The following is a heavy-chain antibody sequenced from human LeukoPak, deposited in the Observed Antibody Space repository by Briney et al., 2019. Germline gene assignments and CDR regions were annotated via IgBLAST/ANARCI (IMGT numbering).Heavy chain of an antibody. J-gene: IGHJ3*01. CDR2: FCISGST. V-gene: IGHV4-61*02. CDR1: GGSISSGCYC. CDR3: AGGGYYDTSGSKDGFHV. Sequence: SETLSLTCTVSGGSISSGCYCWTWLRQPAGKGLEWIVRFCISGSTNYNPPLKSRVTISVDTSKNQFSLTVNSVTAADTAVYYCAGGGYYDTSGSKDGFHVWGQGTRVTVSS. D-gene: IGHD3-22*01.